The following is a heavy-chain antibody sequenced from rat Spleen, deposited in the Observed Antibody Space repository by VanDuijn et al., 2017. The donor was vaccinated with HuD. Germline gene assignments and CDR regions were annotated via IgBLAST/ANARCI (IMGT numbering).Heavy chain of an antibody. J-gene: IGHJ4*01. CDR2: ISYDGTTT. D-gene: IGHD1-10*01. V-gene: IGHV5-29*01. CDR3: ARHNNYGHYVMDA. Sequence: EVQLVESDGGLVQPGRSLKLSCAASGFTFSDYYMAWVRQAPTKGLEWVATISYDGTTTSYRDSVRGRFTVSRDNAKSTLYLQMDSLRSEDTATYYCARHNNYGHYVMDAWGQGASVTVSS. CDR1: GFTFSDYY.